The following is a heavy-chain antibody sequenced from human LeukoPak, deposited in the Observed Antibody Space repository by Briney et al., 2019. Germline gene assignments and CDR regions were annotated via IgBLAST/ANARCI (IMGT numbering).Heavy chain of an antibody. J-gene: IGHJ5*02. CDR3: ARQYASGSLNWFDP. CDR2: IHHSGIT. Sequence: SETLSPTCTVSGGSISSGGYYWSWIRQHPGKGLEWIAYIHHSGITHYNPSLKSRVTISVDTSKNLFSLRLSSVTAADTAVYYCARQYASGSLNWFDPWGQGTLVTVSS. CDR1: GGSISSGGYY. D-gene: IGHD3-10*01. V-gene: IGHV4-31*03.